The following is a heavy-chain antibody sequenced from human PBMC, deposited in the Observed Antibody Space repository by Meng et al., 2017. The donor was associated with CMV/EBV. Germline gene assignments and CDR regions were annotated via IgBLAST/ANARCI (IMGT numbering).Heavy chain of an antibody. CDR2: IYYSGST. J-gene: IGHJ4*02. CDR1: GGSISSGDYY. D-gene: IGHD2-2*01. Sequence: QGRLQVVGPGLVKPSQTLSLTCTVSGGSISSGDYYWSWIRQPPGKGLEWIGYIYYSGSTYYNPSLKSRVTISVDTSKNQFSLKLSSVTAADTAVYYCARVGRTSCYDYWGQGTLVTVSS. CDR3: ARVGRTSCYDY. V-gene: IGHV4-30-4*08.